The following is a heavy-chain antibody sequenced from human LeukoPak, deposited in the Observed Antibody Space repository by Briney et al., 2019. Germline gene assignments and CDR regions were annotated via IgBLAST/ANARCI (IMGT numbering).Heavy chain of an antibody. V-gene: IGHV5-51*01. CDR1: GYNFNNHW. Sequence: TGESLKISCEGSGYNFNNHWIGWVRQKPGKGLEWMGLIYPGDSDTKYSPSFEGHVTMSVDKSIGAAYLEWSSLNVSDAAMYYCARDVPSSGWPRTYAFDIWGQGTMVTVSS. CDR2: IYPGDSDT. CDR3: ARDVPSSGWPRTYAFDI. D-gene: IGHD6-19*01. J-gene: IGHJ3*02.